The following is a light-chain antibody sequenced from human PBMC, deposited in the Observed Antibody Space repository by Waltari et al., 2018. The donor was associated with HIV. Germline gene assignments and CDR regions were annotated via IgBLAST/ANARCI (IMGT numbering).Light chain of an antibody. J-gene: IGLJ2*01. CDR2: EVN. V-gene: IGLV2-23*02. CDR1: SSDVWSYNL. CDR3: SSYTTAGTYVL. Sequence: QSALTQPASVSGSPGQSITISCTGTSSDVWSYNLVPWYQQHPGKAPKLMISEVNKRPSGVSNRFSGSKSGNTASLTISGLQAEDEADYYCSSYTTAGTYVLFGGGTKLTVL.